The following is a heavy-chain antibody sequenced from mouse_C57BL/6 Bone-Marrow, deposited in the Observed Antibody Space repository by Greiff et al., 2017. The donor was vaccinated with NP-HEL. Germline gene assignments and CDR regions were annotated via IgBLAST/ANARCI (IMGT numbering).Heavy chain of an antibody. J-gene: IGHJ4*01. D-gene: IGHD1-1*01. V-gene: IGHV2-2*01. CDR2: IWSGGST. CDR3: ASRGGSRRYYAMDY. CDR1: GFSLTSYG. Sequence: QVQLQQSGPGLVQPSQSLSITCTVSGFSLTSYGVHWVRQSPGKGLEWLGVIWSGGSTAYNAAFISRLSISKDNSKSQVFIKMNSLQADDTAIYYCASRGGSRRYYAMDYWGQGTSVTVSS.